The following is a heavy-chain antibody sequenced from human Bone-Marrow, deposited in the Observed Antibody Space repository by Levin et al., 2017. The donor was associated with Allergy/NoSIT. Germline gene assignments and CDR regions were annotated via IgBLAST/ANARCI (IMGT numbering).Heavy chain of an antibody. V-gene: IGHV3-21*01. D-gene: IGHD5-24*01. CDR2: ISSSSRHI. CDR3: ARGLRGMATITGVHS. J-gene: IGHJ4*02. Sequence: ASVKVSCAASGFTFLSYTMAWVRQAPGKGLEWVSSISSSSRHIYYADSLKGRFTISRDNAKNSLYLQMSSLRVEDTAVYYCARGLRGMATITGVHSWGQGTLVTVSS. CDR1: GFTFLSYT.